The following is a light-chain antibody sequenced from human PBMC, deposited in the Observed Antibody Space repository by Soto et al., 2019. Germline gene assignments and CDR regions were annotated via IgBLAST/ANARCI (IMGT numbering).Light chain of an antibody. CDR1: SSDVGGYNY. V-gene: IGLV2-8*01. CDR3: SSYAGSSNV. CDR2: EVN. J-gene: IGLJ1*01. Sequence: QSVLSPPPSASGSPGQSVAISCTGTSSDVGGYNYLSWYQQHPGKAPKLMIYEVNKRPSGVPDRFSGSKSGNTASLTVSGLQAEDEADYYCSSYAGSSNVFGTGTKVTVL.